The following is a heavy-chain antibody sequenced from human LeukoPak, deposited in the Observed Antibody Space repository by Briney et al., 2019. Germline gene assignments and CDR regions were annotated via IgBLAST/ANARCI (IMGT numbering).Heavy chain of an antibody. V-gene: IGHV4-34*01. CDR1: GGSFSGYY. CDR3: ARGQGYYYDSSGYPHDY. Sequence: SETLSLTCAVYGGSFSGYYWSWIRQPPGKGLEWIGEINHSGSTNYNPSLKSRVTISVDTSKNQFSLKLSSVTAADTAVYYCARGQGYYYDSSGYPHDYWGQGTLVTVSS. CDR2: INHSGST. D-gene: IGHD3-22*01. J-gene: IGHJ4*02.